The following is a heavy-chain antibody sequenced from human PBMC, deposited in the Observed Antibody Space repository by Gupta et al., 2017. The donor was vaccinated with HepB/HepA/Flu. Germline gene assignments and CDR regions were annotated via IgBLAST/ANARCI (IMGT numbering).Heavy chain of an antibody. CDR3: ATDHGGSYYGPVY. Sequence: SCKVSGYTLTELSMNWVRQSRGRGREWMGGFEPEDGETIYAQKFQGRVTMTEDTSTDTAYMELSSLRSEDTAVYYCATDHGGSYYGPVYWGQGTLVTVSS. V-gene: IGHV1-24*01. D-gene: IGHD1-26*01. CDR1: GYTLTELS. CDR2: FEPEDGET. J-gene: IGHJ4*02.